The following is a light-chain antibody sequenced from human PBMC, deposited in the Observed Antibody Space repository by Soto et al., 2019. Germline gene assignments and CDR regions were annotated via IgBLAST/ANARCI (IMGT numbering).Light chain of an antibody. CDR2: DAS. Sequence: ENVLTQSPATLSLSPGERATLSCRASQNINNFLAWYQQKPGQAPRLFIYDASNRATGIPARFSGSGSGTDFTLTISSLEPEDFAVYYCQQRSNWPPEFTFGPGTKVDI. J-gene: IGKJ3*01. CDR3: QQRSNWPPEFT. CDR1: QNINNF. V-gene: IGKV3-11*01.